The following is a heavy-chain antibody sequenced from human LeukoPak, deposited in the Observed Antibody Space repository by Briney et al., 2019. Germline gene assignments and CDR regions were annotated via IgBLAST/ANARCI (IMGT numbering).Heavy chain of an antibody. J-gene: IGHJ4*02. CDR1: GFIFSNYW. CDR3: ARDLSGVAGYTYGRGIDY. D-gene: IGHD5-18*01. V-gene: IGHV3-7*01. CDR2: IKKDGSEK. Sequence: GSLRLSCAASGFIFSNYWMSWVRQAPGKGLEWVANIKKDGSEKYYVDSVKGRFTISRDNAKTSLYLQMNSLRAEDTAVYYCARDLSGVAGYTYGRGIDYWGQGTLVTVSS.